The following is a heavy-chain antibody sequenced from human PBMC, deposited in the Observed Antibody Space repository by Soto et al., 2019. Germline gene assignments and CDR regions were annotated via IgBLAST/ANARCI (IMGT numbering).Heavy chain of an antibody. CDR1: GYTFTSYD. J-gene: IGHJ4*02. D-gene: IGHD2-21*02. Sequence: QVLLVQSGAEVKKPGASVKVSCKASGYTFTSYDINWVRQATGQGLEWMGWINPNSGNTGYAQKFQGRVTMTRNTSISTAYMELSSLRSEDTAGYHRAVDKVGTHFYWGQGTLVTVSS. V-gene: IGHV1-8*01. CDR2: INPNSGNT. CDR3: AVDKVGTHFY.